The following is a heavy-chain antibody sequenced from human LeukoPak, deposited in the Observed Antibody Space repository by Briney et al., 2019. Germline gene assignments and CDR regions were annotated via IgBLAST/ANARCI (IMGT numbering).Heavy chain of an antibody. Sequence: GGSLRLSCAASGFTFSSYWMSWVRQAPGKGLEWVANIKQDGSEKYYVDSVKGRLTISRDNAKNSLYLQMNSLRAEDTAVYYCARARFKGRFDYWGQGTLVTVSS. CDR1: GFTFSSYW. CDR3: ARARFKGRFDY. CDR2: IKQDGSEK. V-gene: IGHV3-7*01. J-gene: IGHJ4*02.